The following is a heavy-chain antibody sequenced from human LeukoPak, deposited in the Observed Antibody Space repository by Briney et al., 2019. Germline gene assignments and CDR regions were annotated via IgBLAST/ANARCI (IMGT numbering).Heavy chain of an antibody. D-gene: IGHD5-18*01. CDR2: ISYDGGNT. CDR3: AKGGLWDTAMVL. CDR1: GFTFSSYA. J-gene: IGHJ4*02. Sequence: GRSLRLSCAASGFTFSSYAMHWVRQAPGKGLEWVALISYDGGNTYYADSVKGRFTISRDNSKNTLDLQLNSLRVEDTAVYYCAKGGLWDTAMVLWGQGTLVTVSS. V-gene: IGHV3-30*01.